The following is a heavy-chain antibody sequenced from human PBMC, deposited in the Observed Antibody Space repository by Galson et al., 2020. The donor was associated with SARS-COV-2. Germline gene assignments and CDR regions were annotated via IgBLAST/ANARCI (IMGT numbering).Heavy chain of an antibody. V-gene: IGHV1-18*01. CDR2: ISASNDNT. J-gene: IGHJ4*02. CDR3: ARTDTIEYYYGSGTEPLVDY. D-gene: IGHD3-10*01. Sequence: ASVTVSCKASGYTFTSYGISWVRQAPGQRLEWMGCISASNDNTKSAQNLPGRVTMTTDTSTATAYMELRSLRSDDTAVFYCARTDTIEYYYGSGTEPLVDYWGQGTLVTVSS. CDR1: GYTFTSYG.